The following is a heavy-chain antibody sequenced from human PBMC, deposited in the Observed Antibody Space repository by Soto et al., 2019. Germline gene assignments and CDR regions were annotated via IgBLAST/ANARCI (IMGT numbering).Heavy chain of an antibody. CDR3: ARDLSSSRSWVWVRGVMAYFDY. D-gene: IGHD3-10*01. CDR2: INAGNGNT. Sequence: ASVKVSCKASGYTFTSYAMHWVRQAPGQRLEWIGWINAGNGNTKYSQKFQGRVTMTTDTSTSTAYMDLRSLRSDDTAVYYCARDLSSSRSWVWVRGVMAYFDYWGQGTLVTVSS. J-gene: IGHJ4*02. CDR1: GYTFTSYA. V-gene: IGHV1-3*01.